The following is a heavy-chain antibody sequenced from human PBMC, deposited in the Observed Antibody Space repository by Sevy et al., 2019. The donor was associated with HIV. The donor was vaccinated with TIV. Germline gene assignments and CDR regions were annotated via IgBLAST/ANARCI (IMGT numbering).Heavy chain of an antibody. V-gene: IGHV3-7*01. Sequence: GGSLRLSCAASGFTFSKYWMGWVRQAPGKGLEWVANIKQDAGQKYYVDSVKGRFTISRDNAKNSLYLQMNSLRPEDTAVYFCARDDGNYYFHYWGQRTLVTVSS. J-gene: IGHJ4*02. CDR1: GFTFSKYW. CDR2: IKQDAGQK. CDR3: ARDDGNYYFHY. D-gene: IGHD1-7*01.